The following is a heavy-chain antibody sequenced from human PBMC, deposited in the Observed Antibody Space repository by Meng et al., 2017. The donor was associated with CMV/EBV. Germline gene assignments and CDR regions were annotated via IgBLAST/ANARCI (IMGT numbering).Heavy chain of an antibody. CDR1: GYSFTSYW. V-gene: IGHV5-51*01. J-gene: IGHJ3*02. CDR3: ASRTRTHAFDI. D-gene: IGHD3/OR15-3a*01. CDR2: IYPGDSDT. Sequence: GGSLRLSCKGSGYSFTSYWIGWVRQMPGKGLEWMGIIYPGDSDTGYSPSFQGQVTISAAKSIRTAYLQWSSLKASDTAMYYCASRTRTHAFDIWGQGTMVTVSS.